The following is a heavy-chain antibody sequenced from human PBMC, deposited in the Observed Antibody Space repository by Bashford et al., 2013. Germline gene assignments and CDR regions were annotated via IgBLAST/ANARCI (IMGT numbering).Heavy chain of an antibody. CDR2: IWYDGSNK. CDR1: GFTFSSYG. V-gene: IGHV3-33*08. D-gene: IGHD1-14*01. Sequence: GSLRLSCAASGFTFSSYGMHWVRQAPGKGLEWVAVIWYDGSNKYYADSVKGRFTISRDNSKNTLYLQMNSLRAEDTAVYYCAREELTTLEYYYGMDVWGQGTTVTVSS. J-gene: IGHJ6*02. CDR3: AREELTTLEYYYGMDV.